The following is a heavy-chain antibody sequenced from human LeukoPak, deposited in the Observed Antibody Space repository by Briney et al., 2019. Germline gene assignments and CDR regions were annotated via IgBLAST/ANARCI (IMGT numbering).Heavy chain of an antibody. J-gene: IGHJ4*02. CDR2: IYHSGST. D-gene: IGHD3-9*01. CDR3: ARAVMYYDILTGYYQHLRYFDY. Sequence: SSETLSLTCTVSGYSISSGYYWGWIRQPPGKGLEWIGSIYHSGSTYYNPSLKSRVTISVDTSKNQFSLKLSSVTAADTAVYYCARAVMYYDILTGYYQHLRYFDYWGQGTLVTVSS. CDR1: GYSISSGYY. V-gene: IGHV4-38-2*02.